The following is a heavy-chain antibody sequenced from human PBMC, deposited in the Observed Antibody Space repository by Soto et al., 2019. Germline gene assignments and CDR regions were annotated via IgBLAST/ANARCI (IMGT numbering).Heavy chain of an antibody. Sequence: PVESLKISCKGSGYSFTSYWIGWVRQMPGKGLEWIGIIYPGDSDTRYSPSFQGQVTISADKSISTAYLQWSSLKASDTAMYYCARGYCSGGSCYSLYYYYYYGMDVWGQGTTVTVSS. V-gene: IGHV5-51*01. CDR3: ARGYCSGGSCYSLYYYYYYGMDV. D-gene: IGHD2-15*01. CDR1: GYSFTSYW. J-gene: IGHJ6*02. CDR2: IYPGDSDT.